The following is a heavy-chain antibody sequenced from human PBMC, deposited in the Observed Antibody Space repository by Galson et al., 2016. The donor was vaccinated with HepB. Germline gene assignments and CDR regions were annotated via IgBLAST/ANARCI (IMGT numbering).Heavy chain of an antibody. V-gene: IGHV4-61*01. D-gene: IGHD2/OR15-2a*01. CDR2: IYYTGIT. CDR1: GGSVSSKNYY. Sequence: SETLSLTCNVSGGSVSSKNYYWTWIRQAPGRGPEWIGYIYYTGITRYKDSLKSRVTLSIDTSKNQFSLRLTSVTAADTAVYYCARAVVMASVGTVLLQDALDLWCQGTKVTVSS. CDR3: ARAVVMASVGTVLLQDALDL. J-gene: IGHJ3*01.